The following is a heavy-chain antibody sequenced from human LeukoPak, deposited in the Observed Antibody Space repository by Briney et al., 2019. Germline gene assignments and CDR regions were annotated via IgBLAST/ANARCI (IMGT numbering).Heavy chain of an antibody. CDR1: SGSICSYY. CDR3: ARATDDYQLLGDAFDI. J-gene: IGHJ3*02. Sequence: SVTLSLTCTVSSGSICSYYWIWMRQPPGKGRVGIGYINYSGSTNYNPSLNSRVTISVDTSKNQFSLKLSSVTAADRAVYYCARATDDYQLLGDAFDIWGQGTMVTVSS. D-gene: IGHD2-2*01. V-gene: IGHV4-59*01. CDR2: INYSGST.